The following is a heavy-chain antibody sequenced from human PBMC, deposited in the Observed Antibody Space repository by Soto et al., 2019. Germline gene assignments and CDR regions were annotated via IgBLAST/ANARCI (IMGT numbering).Heavy chain of an antibody. V-gene: IGHV3-21*01. J-gene: IGHJ4*02. CDR1: GFTFSSYS. CDR3: ARASNLAARPFDY. D-gene: IGHD6-6*01. CDR2: ISSSSSYI. Sequence: GGSQRLSQAASGFTFSSYSINWVRQAPGKGLEWVSSISSSSSYIYYADSVKGRFTISRDNAKNSLYLQMNSLRAEDTAVYYCARASNLAARPFDYWGQGTLVTVSS.